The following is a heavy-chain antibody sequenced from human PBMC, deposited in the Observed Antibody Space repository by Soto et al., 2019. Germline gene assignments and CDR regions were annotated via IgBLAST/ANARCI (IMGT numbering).Heavy chain of an antibody. Sequence: QVQLVQSGAEVKKPGASVKVSCKASGYTFTSYDINWVRQATGQGLEWMGWMNPNSGNTGYAQKFQGRVTMTRNTSXXTAYMELSSLRSEDTAVYYCALARYNSPWYYGFDYWGQGTLVTVSS. CDR2: MNPNSGNT. V-gene: IGHV1-8*01. CDR1: GYTFTSYD. D-gene: IGHD6-13*01. J-gene: IGHJ4*02. CDR3: ALARYNSPWYYGFDY.